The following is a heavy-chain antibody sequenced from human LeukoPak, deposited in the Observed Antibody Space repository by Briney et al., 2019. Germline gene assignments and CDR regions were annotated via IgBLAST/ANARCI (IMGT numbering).Heavy chain of an antibody. J-gene: IGHJ5*02. CDR2: INHSGST. V-gene: IGHV4-34*01. CDR1: GGSFSGYY. D-gene: IGHD2-2*01. CDR3: ARGRYCSSTSCYLNWFDP. Sequence: SETLSLTCAVYGGSFSGYYWSWIRQPPGKGLEWIGEINHSGSTNYNPSLKSRVTISVDTSKNQFSLKLSSVTAADTAVYYCARGRYCSSTSCYLNWFDPWGQGTLVTVSS.